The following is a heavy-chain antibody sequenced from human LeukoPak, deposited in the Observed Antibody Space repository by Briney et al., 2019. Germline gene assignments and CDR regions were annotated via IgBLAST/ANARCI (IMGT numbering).Heavy chain of an antibody. CDR2: IYYSGTT. CDR3: ARRRHFSSHGDY. V-gene: IGHV4-39*01. D-gene: IGHD6-13*01. Sequence: SETLSLTCTASDGSITNSSYYWGWIRQPPGKGLEWIGNIYYSGTTYYNPSLQSRVTISVDTSNYQFSLRLSSVAAADTAGDYCARRRHFSSHGDYCCQGTLVTVSS. J-gene: IGHJ4*02. CDR1: DGSITNSSYY.